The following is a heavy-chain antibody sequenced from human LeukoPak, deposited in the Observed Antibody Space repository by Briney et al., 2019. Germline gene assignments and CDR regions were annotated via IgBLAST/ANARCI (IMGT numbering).Heavy chain of an antibody. J-gene: IGHJ4*02. V-gene: IGHV4-39*01. CDR2: IYYSGRT. D-gene: IGHD1-26*01. CDR3: ASLRERSYYARGFDY. CDR1: GGSISSSSYY. Sequence: SETLSLTCTVSGGSISSSSYYWGWIRQPPGKGLEWIGSIYYSGRTYYNPSLKSRVTISVDTSKNQFSLELSSVTAADTAVFYCASLRERSYYARGFDYWGQGTLVTVSS.